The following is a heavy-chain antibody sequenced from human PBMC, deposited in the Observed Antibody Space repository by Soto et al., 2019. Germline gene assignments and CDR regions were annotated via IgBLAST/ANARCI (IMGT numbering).Heavy chain of an antibody. CDR3: ARCRDAFGFDS. Sequence: SETLSLTCNVSGGSINSGGYYWGWIRQHPGRGLEWIGYIHYRGRTSYNPSLQSRVSISLDTSGHHFSMQLTSVTAADTAVYYCARCRDAFGFDSWGQGTLVTVSS. J-gene: IGHJ4*02. CDR1: GGSINSGGYY. D-gene: IGHD2-15*01. CDR2: IHYRGRT. V-gene: IGHV4-31*03.